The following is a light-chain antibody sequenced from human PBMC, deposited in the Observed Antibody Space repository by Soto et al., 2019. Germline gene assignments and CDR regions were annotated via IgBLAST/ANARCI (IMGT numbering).Light chain of an antibody. CDR1: QSVSSY. Sequence: EIVLTQSPATLSLSPGERATLSCRASQSVSSYLAWYQQKPGQAPRLLIYDASTRATGIPARFSGGGSGTDFTLTISSLEPEDFAVYYCQQRSDWPWTFGQGTKVDIK. CDR3: QQRSDWPWT. V-gene: IGKV3-11*01. J-gene: IGKJ1*01. CDR2: DAS.